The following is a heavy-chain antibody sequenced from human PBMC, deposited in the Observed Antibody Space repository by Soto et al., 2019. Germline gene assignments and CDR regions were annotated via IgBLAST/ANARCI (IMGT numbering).Heavy chain of an antibody. CDR2: IYYSGST. Sequence: SETLSLTCTVSGGSISSSSYYWGWIRQPPGKGLEWIGSIYYSGSTYYNPSLKSRVTISVDTSKNQFSLRLSSVTAADTAVYYCARQGRLGIVVVPAAMLGWGQGTLVTVSS. CDR1: GGSISSSSYY. CDR3: ARQGRLGIVVVPAAMLG. J-gene: IGHJ4*02. V-gene: IGHV4-39*01. D-gene: IGHD2-2*01.